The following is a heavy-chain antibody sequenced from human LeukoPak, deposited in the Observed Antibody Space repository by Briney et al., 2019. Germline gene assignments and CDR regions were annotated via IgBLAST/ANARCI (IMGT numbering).Heavy chain of an antibody. Sequence: PGRSPRLSCAASGFTFSSYAMSWVRQAPGKGMEWVSAISGSGGSTYYADSVKGRFTISRDNSKNTLYLQMNSLRAEDTAVYYRAKNGVYDFWSGYFPYYYMDVWGKGTTVTVSS. J-gene: IGHJ6*03. CDR2: ISGSGGST. CDR1: GFTFSSYA. D-gene: IGHD3-3*01. CDR3: AKNGVYDFWSGYFPYYYMDV. V-gene: IGHV3-23*01.